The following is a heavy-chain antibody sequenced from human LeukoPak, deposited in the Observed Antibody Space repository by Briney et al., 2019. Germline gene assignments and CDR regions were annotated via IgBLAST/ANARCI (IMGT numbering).Heavy chain of an antibody. D-gene: IGHD3-10*01. CDR2: ISSSRSTI. CDR3: ARGLWFGTFDY. J-gene: IGHJ4*02. V-gene: IGHV3-48*04. Sequence: GGSLRLSCAASGFTFADYSMNWVRQAPGKGLEWVSYISSSRSTIYYADSVKGRFTISRDNAKNSLYLQMNSLRAEDTAVYYCARGLWFGTFDYWGQGTLVTVSS. CDR1: GFTFADYS.